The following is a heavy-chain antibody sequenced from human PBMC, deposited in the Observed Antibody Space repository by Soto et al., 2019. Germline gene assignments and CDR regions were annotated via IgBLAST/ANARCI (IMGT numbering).Heavy chain of an antibody. CDR1: GSSQISYY. Sequence: GSSQISYYWSWIRQPPGKGLEWIGYIHYSGSTNYNPSVQSRVTISVDTSKNQFSLKLTSVTAADTALYYCARGGGRYYNWYFDLWGRGTLVTVSS. D-gene: IGHD1-26*01. CDR3: ARGGGRYYNWYFDL. CDR2: IHYSGST. J-gene: IGHJ2*01. V-gene: IGHV4-59*01.